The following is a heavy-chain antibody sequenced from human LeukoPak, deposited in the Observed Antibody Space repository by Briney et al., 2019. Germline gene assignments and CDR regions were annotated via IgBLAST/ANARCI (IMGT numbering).Heavy chain of an antibody. J-gene: IGHJ4*02. CDR2: VYCSGST. CDR3: ARASGSSYVVFFFDY. D-gene: IGHD3-10*01. CDR1: GDSISTYY. Sequence: SETLSLTCTVSGDSISTYYWSWIRQPPGKGLEWIGYVYCSGSTTYNPSLKSRVTISVDTSKNQFSLKLTSVTAADTAVYYCARASGSSYVVFFFDYWGQGTLVTVSS. V-gene: IGHV4-59*01.